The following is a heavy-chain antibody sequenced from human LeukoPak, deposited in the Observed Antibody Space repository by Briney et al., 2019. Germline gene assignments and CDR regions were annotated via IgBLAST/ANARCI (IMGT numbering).Heavy chain of an antibody. Sequence: PGGSLRLSCAASGFTFSAFGMNWVRQAPGKGLEWVSTITKSGDSTYCVDSVKGRFTISRDNSKNTLYLQMNSLRAEDTAKYYCTKDYCGKFCSAVWGQGTTVTVSS. CDR3: TKDYCGKFCSAV. CDR1: GFTFSAFG. CDR2: ITKSGDST. V-gene: IGHV3-23*01. D-gene: IGHD3-9*01. J-gene: IGHJ6*02.